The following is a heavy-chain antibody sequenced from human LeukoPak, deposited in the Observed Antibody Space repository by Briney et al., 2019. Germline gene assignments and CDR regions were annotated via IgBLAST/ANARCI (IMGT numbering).Heavy chain of an antibody. J-gene: IGHJ5*02. CDR2: IYSGGST. D-gene: IGHD3-10*01. CDR3: ARVVITMVRGVQTLNWFDP. CDR1: GFTVSSNY. Sequence: PGGSLRLSCAASGFTVSSNYMSWVRQAPGKGLEWVSVIYSGGSTYYADSVKGRFTISRDNSKNTLYLQMNSLRAEDTAVYYCARVVITMVRGVQTLNWFDPWGQGTLVSVS. V-gene: IGHV3-53*01.